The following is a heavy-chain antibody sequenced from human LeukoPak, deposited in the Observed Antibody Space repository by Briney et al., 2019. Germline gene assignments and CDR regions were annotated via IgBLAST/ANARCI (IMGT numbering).Heavy chain of an antibody. V-gene: IGHV3-30-3*01. CDR3: ARDRKRVD. CDR2: ISYDGSNK. D-gene: IGHD2-2*01. Sequence: GSLRLSCAASGFTFSSYAMHWVRQAPGKGLEWVAVISYDGSNKYYADSVKGRFTISRDNSKNTLYLQMSSLRAEDTAVYYCARDRKRVDWGQGTLVTVSS. J-gene: IGHJ4*02. CDR1: GFTFSSYA.